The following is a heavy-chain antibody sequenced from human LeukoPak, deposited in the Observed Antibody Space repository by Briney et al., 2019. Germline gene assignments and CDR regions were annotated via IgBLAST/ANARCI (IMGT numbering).Heavy chain of an antibody. J-gene: IGHJ4*02. Sequence: PGGSLRLSCAASGFTFSDYYMSWIRQAPGKGLEWVSYIGSSGSTIYYADSVKGRFTISRDNANNSLYPQMNSLRAEDAAVYYCARGKQRHCSSSSCYTESDYWGQGILVTVSS. CDR2: IGSSGSTI. V-gene: IGHV3-11*04. D-gene: IGHD2-2*02. CDR3: ARGKQRHCSSSSCYTESDY. CDR1: GFTFSDYY.